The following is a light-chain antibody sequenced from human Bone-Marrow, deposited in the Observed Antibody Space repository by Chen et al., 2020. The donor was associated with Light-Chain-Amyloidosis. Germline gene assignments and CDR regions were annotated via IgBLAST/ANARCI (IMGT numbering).Light chain of an antibody. Sequence: SYELPQPPSVSVSPGQTDRITCSGDDLPTKYAYWYQQKPGQAPVLVIHRDTERPSGISERFSGSSSGTTATLTISGVQAEDEADYHCQSADSSGTYEVIFGRGTKLTVL. V-gene: IGLV3-25*03. CDR1: DLPTKY. CDR2: RDT. J-gene: IGLJ2*01. CDR3: QSADSSGTYEVI.